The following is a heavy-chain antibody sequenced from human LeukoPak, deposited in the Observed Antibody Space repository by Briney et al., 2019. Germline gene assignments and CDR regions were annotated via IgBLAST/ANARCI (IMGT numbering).Heavy chain of an antibody. D-gene: IGHD2-8*01. J-gene: IGHJ4*02. CDR3: ARASKYRRYCTNGVCYTHTFDY. V-gene: IGHV4-59*01. CDR2: IYYSGST. CDR1: GGSISGYY. Sequence: SETLSLTCTVSGGSISGYYWGWIRQPPGKGLEWIGYIYYSGSTNYNPSLKSRVTISVDTSKNQFSLKLSSVTAADTAVYYCARASKYRRYCTNGVCYTHTFDYWGQGTLVTVSS.